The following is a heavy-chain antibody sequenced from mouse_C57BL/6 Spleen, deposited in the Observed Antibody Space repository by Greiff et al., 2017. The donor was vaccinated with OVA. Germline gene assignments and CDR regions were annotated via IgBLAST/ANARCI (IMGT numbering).Heavy chain of an antibody. J-gene: IGHJ4*01. CDR1: GYTFTDYY. D-gene: IGHD4-1*01. CDR3: ARGLGSYYYAMDY. Sequence: EVQLQQSGPELVKPGASVKISCKASGYTFTDYYMHWVKQSHGKSLEWIGDINPNNGGTSYNQKFKGKATLTVDKSSSTAYMELRSLTSEDSAVYYCARGLGSYYYAMDYWGQGTSVTVSS. V-gene: IGHV1-26*01. CDR2: INPNNGGT.